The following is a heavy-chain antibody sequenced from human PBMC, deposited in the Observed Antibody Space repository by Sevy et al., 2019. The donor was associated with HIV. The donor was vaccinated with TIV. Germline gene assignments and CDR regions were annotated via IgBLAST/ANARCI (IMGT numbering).Heavy chain of an antibody. CDR3: ARAEYYYGMDV. V-gene: IGHV1-8*03. CDR2: MNPNSGNT. CDR1: GYTFSNSD. J-gene: IGHJ6*02. Sequence: ASVKVSCKASGYTFSNSDINWVRQATGQGLEWLGWMNPNSGNTVYAQKFQGRVTITRDTSISTAYMELSSLRSEDSDVYYCARAEYYYGMDVWGQGTMVTVSS.